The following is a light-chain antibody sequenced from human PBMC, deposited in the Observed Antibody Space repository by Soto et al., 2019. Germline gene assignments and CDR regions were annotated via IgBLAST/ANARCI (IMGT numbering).Light chain of an antibody. J-gene: IGKJ1*01. CDR2: DTS. CDR1: QSVNNNY. V-gene: IGKV3-20*01. Sequence: EIVLTQSPGTLSLSPGERATLSCRASQSVNNNYLAWYQQKPGQAPRLLIYDTSSRATGIPNRFSGSGSGTDFTLTISRLEPEDFAVYYCQQYGRTPRTFGQGTKVEIK. CDR3: QQYGRTPRT.